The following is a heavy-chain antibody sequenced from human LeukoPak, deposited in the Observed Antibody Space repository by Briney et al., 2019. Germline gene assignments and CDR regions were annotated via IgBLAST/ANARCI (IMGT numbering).Heavy chain of an antibody. CDR1: GGSVSSGSYY. CDR3: AREWAAAGTITFDY. D-gene: IGHD6-13*01. J-gene: IGHJ4*02. CDR2: IYYSGST. Sequence: NPSQTLSLTCTVSGGSVSSGSYYWSWIRQPPGKGLEWIGYIYYSGSTNYNPSLKSRVTISVDTSKNQFSLKLSSVTAADTAVYYCAREWAAAGTITFDYWGQGTLVTVSS. V-gene: IGHV4-61*01.